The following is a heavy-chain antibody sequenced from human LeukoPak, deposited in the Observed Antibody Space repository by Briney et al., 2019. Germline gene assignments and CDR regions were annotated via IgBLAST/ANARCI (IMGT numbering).Heavy chain of an antibody. CDR3: ARGGVYSSSSADY. V-gene: IGHV1-2*02. CDR1: GYTFNSFF. D-gene: IGHD6-6*01. CDR2: INPNSGGV. J-gene: IGHJ4*02. Sequence: ASVKVSCKASGYTFNSFFIHWARRAPGQGLEWMGWINPNSGGVNYAQTFQGRIALTRDTSATTVYMELTSLTSDDTAVYYCARGGVYSSSSADYWGLGTLVTVSS.